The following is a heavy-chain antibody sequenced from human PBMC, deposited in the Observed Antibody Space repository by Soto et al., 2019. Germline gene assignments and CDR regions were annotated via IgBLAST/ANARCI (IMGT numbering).Heavy chain of an antibody. Sequence: PGGSLRLSCAASGFTFSSYAMSWVRQAPGKGLEWVSAISGSGGSTYYADSVKGRFTISRDNSKNTLYLQMNSLRAEDTAVYYCARERIFWSGYYWKYYYYGMDVWGQGTTVTAP. V-gene: IGHV3-23*01. D-gene: IGHD3-3*01. CDR3: ARERIFWSGYYWKYYYYGMDV. J-gene: IGHJ6*02. CDR2: ISGSGGST. CDR1: GFTFSSYA.